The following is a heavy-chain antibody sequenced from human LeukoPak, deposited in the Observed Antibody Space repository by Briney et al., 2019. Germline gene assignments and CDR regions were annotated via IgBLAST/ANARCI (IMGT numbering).Heavy chain of an antibody. CDR3: ARGVGFSSSWYRY. J-gene: IGHJ4*02. Sequence: PSETLSLTCAVYGGSFSGYYWSWIRQPPGKGLESIGEINHSGSTNYNPSLKSRVTISVDTSKNQFSLKRSSVTAADTAVYYCARGVGFSSSWYRYWGQGTLVTVAS. CDR2: INHSGST. D-gene: IGHD6-13*01. V-gene: IGHV4-34*01. CDR1: GGSFSGYY.